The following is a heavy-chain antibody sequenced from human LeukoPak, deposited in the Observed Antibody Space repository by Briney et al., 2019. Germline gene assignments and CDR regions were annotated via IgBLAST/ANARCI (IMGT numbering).Heavy chain of an antibody. J-gene: IGHJ2*01. CDR3: ATDYYGSGSVVGGWYFDL. CDR1: GYTLTELS. CDR2: FDPEDGET. Sequence: ASVKVSCKVSGYTLTELSMHWVRQAPGKGLEWMGGFDPEDGETIYAQKFQGRVTMTEDTSTDTAYMELSSLRSEDTAVYYCATDYYGSGSVVGGWYFDLWGRGTLVTVSS. V-gene: IGHV1-24*01. D-gene: IGHD3-10*01.